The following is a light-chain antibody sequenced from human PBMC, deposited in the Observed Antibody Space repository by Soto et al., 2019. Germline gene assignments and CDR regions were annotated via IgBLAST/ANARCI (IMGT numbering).Light chain of an antibody. CDR2: EVS. CDR1: SSDVGAYNY. Sequence: QSALTQPPSASGSPGQSVTISCTGTSSDVGAYNYGSWYQQLPGKAPKLIIYEVSKRPSGGPDRLSGSKSGSTASLTVSGLQAEVEADYSCPSSAGSYWFFYVFGTGTKVTVL. CDR3: PSSAGSYWFFYV. J-gene: IGLJ1*01. V-gene: IGLV2-8*01.